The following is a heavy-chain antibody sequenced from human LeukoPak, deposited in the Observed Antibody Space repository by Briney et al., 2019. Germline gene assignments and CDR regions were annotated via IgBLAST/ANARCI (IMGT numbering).Heavy chain of an antibody. CDR2: INPNSGGT. Sequence: ASVKVSCKASGYTFTGYYMHWVRQAPGQGLEWMGWINPNSGGTNYAQKFQGRVTMTRDTSISTAYMELGRLRSDDTAVYYCARLGYCSSTSCFDYWGQGTLVTVSS. J-gene: IGHJ4*02. V-gene: IGHV1-2*02. CDR3: ARLGYCSSTSCFDY. D-gene: IGHD2-2*01. CDR1: GYTFTGYY.